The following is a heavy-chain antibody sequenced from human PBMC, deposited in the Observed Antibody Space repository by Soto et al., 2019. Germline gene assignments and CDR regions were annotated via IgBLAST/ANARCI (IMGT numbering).Heavy chain of an antibody. CDR3: TRDYSSDYFDH. V-gene: IGHV6-1*01. Sequence: SQTLSLTCAISGDSVSRNNAGWNWIRQSPSRGLEWLGRTYYRSKWFNDYAVSVKSRITINPDTSKNQFSLQLNSVAPEDTAVYYCTRDYSSDYFDHWCQGTPVTVSS. D-gene: IGHD1-26*01. J-gene: IGHJ4*02. CDR2: TYYRSKWFN. CDR1: GDSVSRNNAG.